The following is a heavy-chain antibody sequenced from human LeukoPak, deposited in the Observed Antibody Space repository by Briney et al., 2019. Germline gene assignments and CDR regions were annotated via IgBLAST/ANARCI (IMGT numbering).Heavy chain of an antibody. D-gene: IGHD6-13*01. V-gene: IGHV3-23*01. J-gene: IGHJ4*02. CDR3: TRAGPYGTSWYGKNDY. CDR1: GFTLSSYP. CDR2: FVRGST. Sequence: GGSLRLSCAASGFTLSSYPMNWVRQAPGKGLEWVSTFVRGSTYYADTVQGRFTISRDSSKNTLYLQMNSLRADDTALYFCTRAGPYGTSWYGKNDYWGQGTLVAVSS.